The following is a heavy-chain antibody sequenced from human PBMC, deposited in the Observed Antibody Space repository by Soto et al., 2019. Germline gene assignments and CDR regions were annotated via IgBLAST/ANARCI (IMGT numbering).Heavy chain of an antibody. J-gene: IGHJ5*02. CDR2: INAGNGNT. D-gene: IGHD1-1*01. CDR1: GYTFTRYA. Sequence: ASVKVSCKASGYTFTRYAMHWVRQAPGQRLEWMGWINAGNGNTRYSRKFQGRITITRDTSARTAYMELSSLRSEDTAVYYFSREGGTTGTTPEFWFDPWGQGTQVTVSS. V-gene: IGHV1-3*01. CDR3: SREGGTTGTTPEFWFDP.